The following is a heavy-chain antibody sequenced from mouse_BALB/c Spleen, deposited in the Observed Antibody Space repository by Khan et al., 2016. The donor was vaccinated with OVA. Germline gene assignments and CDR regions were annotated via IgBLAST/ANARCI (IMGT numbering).Heavy chain of an antibody. Sequence: QVQLQQSGAELARPGASVKMSCKASGYTFTNYTMHWVKQRPGQGLEWIGYINPSSGYTNYNQKFKDKATLTADKSSSTVYMQLTSLTSEDSAVYYCVRLPVPPYFFDCWGQGTTLTVSS. CDR2: INPSSGYT. V-gene: IGHV1-4*01. J-gene: IGHJ2*01. CDR3: VRLPVPPYFFDC. CDR1: GYTFTNYT.